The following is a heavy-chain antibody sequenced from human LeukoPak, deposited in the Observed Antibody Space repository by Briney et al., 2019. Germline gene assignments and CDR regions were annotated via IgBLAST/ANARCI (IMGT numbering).Heavy chain of an antibody. CDR2: IFYSGIT. V-gene: IGHV4-59*01. CDR3: ATENGFNDY. CDR1: GGSISSYY. D-gene: IGHD2-8*01. Sequence: PSETLSLTCTVSGGSISSYYWSWIRQPPGKGLEWVGYIFYSGITNYNPSLKSRVTISVDTSKNQFSLKLSSVTAADTAVYYCATENGFNDYWGQGTLVTVSS. J-gene: IGHJ4*02.